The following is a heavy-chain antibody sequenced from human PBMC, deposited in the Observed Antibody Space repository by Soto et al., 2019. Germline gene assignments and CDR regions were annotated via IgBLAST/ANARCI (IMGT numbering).Heavy chain of an antibody. CDR2: ISGSGGST. V-gene: IGHV3-23*01. CDR1: GFTFSSYA. D-gene: IGHD3-10*01. CDR3: AKDPNYYGSGSYIDY. J-gene: IGHJ4*02. Sequence: GGSLRLSCAASGFTFSSYAMSWVRQAPGKGLEWVSAISGSGGSTYYADSVKGRFTISRDNSKNTLYLQMNSLRAEDTAVYYYAKDPNYYGSGSYIDYWGQGTLVTVSS.